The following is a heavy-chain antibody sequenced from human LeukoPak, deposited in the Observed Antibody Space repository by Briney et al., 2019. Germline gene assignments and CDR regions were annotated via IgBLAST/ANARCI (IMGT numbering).Heavy chain of an antibody. CDR3: TRLDYYDSSGYYTPEDGFDS. J-gene: IGHJ5*01. D-gene: IGHD3-22*01. CDR1: GFTFSGSA. CDR2: IRSKANSYAT. V-gene: IGHV3-73*01. Sequence: GGSLRLSCAASGFTFSGSAMHWVRQASGKGLEWVGRIRSKANSYATAYAASVKGRFTISRDDSKNTAYLQMNSLKTEDTAVYYCTRLDYYDSSGYYTPEDGFDSWGQGTLVTVSS.